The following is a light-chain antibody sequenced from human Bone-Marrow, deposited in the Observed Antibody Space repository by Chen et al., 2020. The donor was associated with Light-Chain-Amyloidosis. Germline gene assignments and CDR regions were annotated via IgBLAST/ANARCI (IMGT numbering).Light chain of an antibody. Sequence: DIQMTQSPSTLSASVGDRVTITCRASQNINRWLAWYQQRPGKAPKLIIYDASTLQSGAPSRFSGSGSGTEFTLTINSLQPDDFATYYCQHYDLYSSLTFGGGTKVEIK. CDR3: QHYDLYSSLT. CDR2: DAS. J-gene: IGKJ4*01. CDR1: QNINRW. V-gene: IGKV1-5*01.